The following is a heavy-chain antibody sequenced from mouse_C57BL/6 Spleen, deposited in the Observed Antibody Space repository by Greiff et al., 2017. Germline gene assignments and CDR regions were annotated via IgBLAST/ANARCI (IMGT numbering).Heavy chain of an antibody. CDR1: GYTFTSYW. CDR2: IHPNSGST. CDR3: AREDGNHYYAMDY. D-gene: IGHD2-1*01. Sequence: QVQLKQPGAELVKPGASVKLSCKASGYTFTSYWMHWVKQRPGQGLEWIGMIHPNSGSTNYNEKFKSKATLTVDKSSSTAYMQLSSLTSEDSAVYYCAREDGNHYYAMDYWGQGTSVTVSS. V-gene: IGHV1-64*01. J-gene: IGHJ4*01.